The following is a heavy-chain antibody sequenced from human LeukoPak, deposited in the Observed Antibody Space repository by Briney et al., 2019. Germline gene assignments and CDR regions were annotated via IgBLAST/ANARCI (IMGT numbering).Heavy chain of an antibody. J-gene: IGHJ6*03. CDR1: GGSISSSSYY. D-gene: IGHD3-10*01. Sequence: SETLSLTCSVSGGSISSSSYYWGWIRQPPGKGLEWIGSIYYSGNAYHNPSLKSRVTISVDTSKNQFSLRLSSVTAADTAVYYCASVRRGFGEFSKYYSYYYMDVWGKGTTVTISS. CDR3: ASVRRGFGEFSKYYSYYYMDV. V-gene: IGHV4-39*01. CDR2: IYYSGNA.